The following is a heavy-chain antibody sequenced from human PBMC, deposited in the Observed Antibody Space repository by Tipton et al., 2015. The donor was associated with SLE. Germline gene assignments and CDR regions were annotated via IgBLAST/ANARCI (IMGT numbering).Heavy chain of an antibody. Sequence: TLSLTCTVSGGSISSGSYYWGWIRQPPGKGLEWIGSIYHSGSTYYNPSLKSRVTISVDTSKNQFSLKLSSVTAADTAVYYCARVQRLYGDYGRNAWYFDLWGRGTLVTVSS. CDR3: ARVQRLYGDYGRNAWYFDL. CDR1: GGSISSGSYY. D-gene: IGHD4-17*01. J-gene: IGHJ2*01. V-gene: IGHV4-39*07. CDR2: IYHSGST.